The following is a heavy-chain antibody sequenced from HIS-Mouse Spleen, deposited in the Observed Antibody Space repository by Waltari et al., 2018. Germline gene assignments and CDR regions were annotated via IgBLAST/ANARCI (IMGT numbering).Heavy chain of an antibody. Sequence: EVQLVESGGGLVQPGGSLRLSCAASGFTFSSSWMSWVGQAPGKGLEWVANIKQDGSEKYYVDSVKGRFTISRDNAKNSLYLQMNSLRAEDTAVYYCARYCSSTSCSVMDVWGQGTTVTVSS. V-gene: IGHV3-7*01. D-gene: IGHD2-2*01. CDR3: ARYCSSTSCSVMDV. CDR1: GFTFSSSW. J-gene: IGHJ6*02. CDR2: IKQDGSEK.